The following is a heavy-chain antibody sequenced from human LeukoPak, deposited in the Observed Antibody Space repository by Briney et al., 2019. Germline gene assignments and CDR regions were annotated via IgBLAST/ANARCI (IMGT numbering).Heavy chain of an antibody. Sequence: GGSLRLSCAASGFTFSSYATSWVRQAPGKGLEWVSAISGSGGSTYYADSVKGRFTISRDNSKNTLYLQMNSLRAEDTAVYYCAKDRGHCSTTNCFTRGNYFDFWGQGTLVTVSS. CDR3: AKDRGHCSTTNCFTRGNYFDF. CDR2: ISGSGGST. CDR1: GFTFSSYA. D-gene: IGHD2-2*02. V-gene: IGHV3-23*01. J-gene: IGHJ4*02.